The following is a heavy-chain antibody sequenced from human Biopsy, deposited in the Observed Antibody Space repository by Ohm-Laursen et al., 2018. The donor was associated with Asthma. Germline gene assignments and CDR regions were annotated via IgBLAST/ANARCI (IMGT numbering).Heavy chain of an antibody. D-gene: IGHD6-6*01. J-gene: IGHJ2*01. CDR3: ARAVSSSSYWYFDL. CDR1: PGSFSGFF. CDR2: IYYSGRT. V-gene: IGHV4-34*01. Sequence: TLSLTCGVYPGSFSGFFWTWIRQSPGEGLEWIGSIYYSGRTYYNPSLESRVTISADTSKNHFSLKVTSVTAADTAVYYCARAVSSSSYWYFDLWGRGDLVTVSS.